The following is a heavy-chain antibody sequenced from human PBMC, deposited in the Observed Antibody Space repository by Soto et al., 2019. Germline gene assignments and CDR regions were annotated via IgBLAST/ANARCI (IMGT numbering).Heavy chain of an antibody. CDR2: TRHDGGSE. CDR1: GFTFSSHP. CDR3: ARVLLVPRASDV. V-gene: IGHV3-30-3*01. D-gene: IGHD6-6*01. Sequence: QVQLVESGGGVVQPGRSLRLSCRGSGFTFSSHPMHWVRQAPGKGLEWVAITRHDGGSEFYADSVKDRFNISRDNSKNTLYLQMNSVRAEETAVYYCARVLLVPRASDVWGQGTMVTVSS. J-gene: IGHJ3*01.